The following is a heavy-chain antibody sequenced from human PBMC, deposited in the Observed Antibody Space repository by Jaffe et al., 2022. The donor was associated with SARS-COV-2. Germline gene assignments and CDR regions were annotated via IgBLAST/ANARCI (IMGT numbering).Heavy chain of an antibody. D-gene: IGHD3-3*01. CDR3: ARAPPSRATIFGELIPRPHYFDL. CDR2: FYSSANT. J-gene: IGHJ4*02. V-gene: IGHV4-30-4*08. CDR1: GGSINRGDYY. Sequence: QVQLQESGPGLVKPSQTLSLTCTVSGGSINRGDYYWNWIRQPPGKGLEWIGYFYSSANTFYNPSLKSRVTISIDTSKNRISLKLNSVTAADTAMYYCARAPPSRATIFGELIPRPHYFDLWGQGTLVSVSP.